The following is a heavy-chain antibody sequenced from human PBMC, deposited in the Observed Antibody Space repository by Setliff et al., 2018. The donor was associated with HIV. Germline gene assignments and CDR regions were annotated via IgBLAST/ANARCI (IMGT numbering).Heavy chain of an antibody. D-gene: IGHD6-19*01. Sequence: SETLSLTCTVSGGSISSSYYYWGWVRQPPGKGLEWIGSIYYTGSTYYNSPLKSRVTISIDTSKNQFSLKLSSVTAADTAVYYCSKGVAGLQYYYYYMDVWGKGTTVTVSS. CDR1: GGSISSSYYY. CDR2: IYYTGST. V-gene: IGHV4-39*07. CDR3: SKGVAGLQYYYYYMDV. J-gene: IGHJ6*03.